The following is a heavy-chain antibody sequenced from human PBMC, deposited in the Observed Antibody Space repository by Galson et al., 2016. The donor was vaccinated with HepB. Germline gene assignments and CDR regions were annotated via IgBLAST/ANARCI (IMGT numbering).Heavy chain of an antibody. V-gene: IGHV3-53*01. CDR2: VDDGGTT. J-gene: IGHJ4*02. Sequence: SLRLSCAASGFTVSTNHVTWVRQAPGMGLEWVSLVDDGGTTFYADSVKGRFTMSRDTSTNTPSLQMNNLRAIDTAVYFCVRGLFEKWGQGTLVTVSS. CDR3: VRGLFEK. CDR1: GFTVSTNH.